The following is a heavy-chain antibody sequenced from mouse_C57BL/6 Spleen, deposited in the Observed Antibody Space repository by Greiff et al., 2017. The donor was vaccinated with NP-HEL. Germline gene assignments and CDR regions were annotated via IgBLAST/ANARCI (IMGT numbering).Heavy chain of an antibody. V-gene: IGHV1-52*01. D-gene: IGHD2-5*01. J-gene: IGHJ1*03. CDR3: ARGSNQGYFDV. CDR2: IDPSDSET. Sequence: VQLQQSGAELVRPGSSVKLSCKASGYTFTSYWMHWVKQRPIQGLEWIGNIDPSDSETHYNQKFKDKATLTVDKSSSTAYMQLSSLTSEDSAVYYCARGSNQGYFDVWGTGTTVTVSS. CDR1: GYTFTSYW.